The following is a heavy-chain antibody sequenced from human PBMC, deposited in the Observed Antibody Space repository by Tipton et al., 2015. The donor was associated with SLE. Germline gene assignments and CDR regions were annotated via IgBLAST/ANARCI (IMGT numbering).Heavy chain of an antibody. D-gene: IGHD3-16*01. Sequence: SLRLSCAASGFTFSSYWMSWVRQTPWKGLEWVANIKEDGSDKYYLDSVKGRFTISRDNAKNSLWLQMNSLRAEDTAVYYCATDSIPGEPAASVFDYWGQGTLVTVSS. V-gene: IGHV3-7*04. CDR2: IKEDGSDK. J-gene: IGHJ4*02. CDR1: GFTFSSYW. CDR3: ATDSIPGEPAASVFDY.